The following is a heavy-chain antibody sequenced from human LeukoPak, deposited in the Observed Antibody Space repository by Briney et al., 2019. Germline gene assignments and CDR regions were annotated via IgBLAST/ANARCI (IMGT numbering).Heavy chain of an antibody. J-gene: IGHJ4*02. CDR1: GFPFSSCA. CDR3: AKGVYYYDSSAYYYTYYFDY. D-gene: IGHD3-22*01. V-gene: IGHV3-23*01. CDR2: ISGSGGTT. Sequence: GGSLRLSCAASGFPFSSCAMSWVRQAPGKGLEWVSAISGSGGTTYFADPVKGRFTISRDNSKNTLYLQMNTLRAEDTAVYYCAKGVYYYDSSAYYYTYYFDYWGQGTLVTVSS.